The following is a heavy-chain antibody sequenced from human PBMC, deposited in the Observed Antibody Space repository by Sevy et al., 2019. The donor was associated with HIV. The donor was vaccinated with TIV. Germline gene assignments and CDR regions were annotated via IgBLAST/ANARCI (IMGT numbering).Heavy chain of an antibody. V-gene: IGHV1-46*01. CDR1: GYTFTSYY. J-gene: IGHJ3*02. CDR3: ASDHTVIGSSWYGAFDI. CDR2: INPSGGGT. Sequence: ASVKVSCKASGYTFTSYYMHWVRQAPGQGLEWMGMINPSGGGTSYAQKFQGRVTMTRHTSTSTVYMELSSLRCEDTAVYYCASDHTVIGSSWYGAFDIWGQGTMVTVSS. D-gene: IGHD6-13*01.